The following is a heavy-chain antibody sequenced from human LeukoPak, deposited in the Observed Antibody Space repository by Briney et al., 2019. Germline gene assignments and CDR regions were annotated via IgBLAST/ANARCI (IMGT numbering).Heavy chain of an antibody. CDR1: GFTVSSNY. CDR2: IYSGGST. CDR3: ARLYYYYGMDI. J-gene: IGHJ6*02. V-gene: IGHV3-66*01. Sequence: TGGSVRLSCAASGFTVSSNYMSWVRQAPGKGLEWVSVIYSGGSTYYAVSVEGRFTISRDNSKNTLYLQMNSLRAEDTAVYYCARLYYYYGMDIWGQGTAAIVSS.